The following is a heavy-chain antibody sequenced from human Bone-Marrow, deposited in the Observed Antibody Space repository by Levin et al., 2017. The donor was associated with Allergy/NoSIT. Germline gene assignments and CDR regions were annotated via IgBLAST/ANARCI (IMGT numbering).Heavy chain of an antibody. CDR1: GDSIRTNY. CDR3: ARRGAAAAGTSGWFDP. Sequence: SETLSFTCTVSGDSIRTNYWSWIRQPPGKGLEWIGYIYYTGSATYNPSLNSRVTISIDTSKNELSLRLKSVTATDTGIYYCARRGAAAAGTSGWFDPWGQGTLVTVSS. D-gene: IGHD6-13*01. CDR2: IYYTGSA. V-gene: IGHV4-59*08. J-gene: IGHJ5*02.